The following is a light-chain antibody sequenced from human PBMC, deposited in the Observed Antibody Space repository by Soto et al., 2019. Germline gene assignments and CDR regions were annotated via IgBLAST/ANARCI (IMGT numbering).Light chain of an antibody. J-gene: IGLJ1*01. CDR2: GNS. Sequence: QSVLTQPPSVSGAPGQRVTISCTGSSSNIGAGYDVHWYQQLPGTAPKFLIYGNSNRPSGVPDRFSGSKSGTSASLAITGLQAEDEADYYCQSYDSSLSVYVFGTGTKVTVL. V-gene: IGLV1-40*01. CDR1: SSNIGAGYD. CDR3: QSYDSSLSVYV.